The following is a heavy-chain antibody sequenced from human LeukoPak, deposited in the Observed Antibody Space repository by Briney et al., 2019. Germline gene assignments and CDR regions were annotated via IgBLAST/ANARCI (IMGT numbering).Heavy chain of an antibody. CDR2: INPNSGGT. J-gene: IGHJ4*02. D-gene: IGHD6-13*01. CDR3: ARDYSSSWYSLYYFDY. V-gene: IGHV1-2*02. CDR1: GYTFTGYY. Sequence: GPSVNVSCKASGYTFTGYYMHGVRQAPGQGLEWMGWINPNSGGTNYAQKFQGRVTMTRDTSISTAYMELSRLRSDDTAVYYCARDYSSSWYSLYYFDYWGQGTLVTVSS.